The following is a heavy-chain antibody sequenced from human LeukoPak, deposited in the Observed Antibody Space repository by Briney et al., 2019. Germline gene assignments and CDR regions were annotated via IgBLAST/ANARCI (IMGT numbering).Heavy chain of an antibody. V-gene: IGHV3-15*01. J-gene: IGHJ4*02. CDR1: GFSFMNAW. CDR3: TTFYHEYSPY. Sequence: GGSLRLSCAASGFSFMNAWMIWVRQAPGKGLVWVGRIKSNADGGTPDYAAPARGRFTISRDDSKNTLYQQMNSLKTEDTAVYYCTTFYHEYSPYWGRGTLVTVST. CDR2: IKSNADGGTP. D-gene: IGHD2/OR15-2a*01.